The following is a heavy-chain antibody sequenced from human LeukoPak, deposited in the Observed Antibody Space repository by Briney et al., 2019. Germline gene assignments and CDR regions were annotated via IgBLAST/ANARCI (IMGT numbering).Heavy chain of an antibody. CDR1: GGTFSSYA. CDR2: ISAYNGYT. J-gene: IGHJ6*03. CDR3: SRDFGGSGSSESYYMDV. D-gene: IGHD1-26*01. V-gene: IGHV1-18*01. Sequence: ASVKVSCKASGGTFSSYAISWVRQAPGQGLEWMGWISAYNGYTNYAQKLQGRVTMTTDTSTSTAYMELRSLRSDDTAVYYCSRDFGGSGSSESYYMDVWGKGTTVTVSS.